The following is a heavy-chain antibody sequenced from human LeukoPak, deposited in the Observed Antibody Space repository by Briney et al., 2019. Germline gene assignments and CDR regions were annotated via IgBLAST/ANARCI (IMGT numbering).Heavy chain of an antibody. CDR1: GFTVANTR. CDR2: IYRDGTT. CDR3: IRERFGDYAEN. J-gene: IGHJ4*02. V-gene: IGHV3-53*03. Sequence: PGGSLRLSCVASGFTVANTRMGWVRQPPGKGLEWVSVIYRDGTTSYADSVKGRFTISGDTSKNTVYLQMNNLRAEDTAIYYCIRERFGDYAENWGQGTLVTVSS. D-gene: IGHD4-17*01.